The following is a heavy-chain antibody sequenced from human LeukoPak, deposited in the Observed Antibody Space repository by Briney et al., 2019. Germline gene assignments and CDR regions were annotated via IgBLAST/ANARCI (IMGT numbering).Heavy chain of an antibody. CDR2: IRGDNGNT. D-gene: IGHD6-13*01. J-gene: IGHJ4*02. CDR1: GYTFSNYG. Sequence: ASVKVSCKASGYTFSNYGISWVRQAPGQGLEWVGWIRGDNGNTNYAQKFQGRVTMTRDTSISTAYMELSRLRSDDTAVYYCARHSSSWRNFDYWGRGTLVTVSS. CDR3: ARHSSSWRNFDY. V-gene: IGHV1-18*01.